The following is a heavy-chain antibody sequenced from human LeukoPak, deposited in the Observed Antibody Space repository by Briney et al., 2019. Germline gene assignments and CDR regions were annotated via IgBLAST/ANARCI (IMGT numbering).Heavy chain of an antibody. CDR3: ARDSLIWFGELWAYYGMDV. V-gene: IGHV4-59*01. Sequence: KPSETLSLTCAVSGGSISSYYWSWIRQPPGKGLEWIGYIYYSGSTNYNPSLKSRVTISVDTSKNQFSLKLSSVTAADTAVYYCARDSLIWFGELWAYYGMDVWGQGTTVTVSS. D-gene: IGHD3-10*01. CDR2: IYYSGST. J-gene: IGHJ6*02. CDR1: GGSISSYY.